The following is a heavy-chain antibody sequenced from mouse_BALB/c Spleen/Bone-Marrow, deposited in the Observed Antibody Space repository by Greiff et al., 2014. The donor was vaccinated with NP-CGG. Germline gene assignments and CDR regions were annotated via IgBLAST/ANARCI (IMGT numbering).Heavy chain of an antibody. CDR2: IWGDGGT. J-gene: IGHJ2*01. D-gene: IGHD4-1*01. CDR1: GFSLTSYG. CDR3: AKANWAPFDD. V-gene: IGHV2-3*01. Sequence: VQLVESGPGLVAPSQSLSITCTVSGFSLTSYGVSWVRQPPGKGLEWLGVIWGDGGTNYHSDLISRLSISKDNSKSQIFLKLTRLQTDDSATYDCAKANWAPFDDWGQGATLTVSS.